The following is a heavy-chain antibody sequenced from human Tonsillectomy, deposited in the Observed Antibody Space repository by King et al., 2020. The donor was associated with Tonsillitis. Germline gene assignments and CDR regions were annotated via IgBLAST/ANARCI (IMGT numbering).Heavy chain of an antibody. D-gene: IGHD6-13*01. J-gene: IGHJ6*02. CDR2: NYYSGST. Sequence: QLQESGPGLVKPSETLSLTCTVSGGSISSSSYYWGWIRQPPGKGLEWIGSNYYSGSTYYNPSLKSRVTISVDTSKNQFSLKLSSVTAADTAVYYCARVKAAAGELSLPYYYYGMDVWGQGTTVTVSS. CDR3: ARVKAAAGELSLPYYYYGMDV. CDR1: GGSISSSSYY. V-gene: IGHV4-39*07.